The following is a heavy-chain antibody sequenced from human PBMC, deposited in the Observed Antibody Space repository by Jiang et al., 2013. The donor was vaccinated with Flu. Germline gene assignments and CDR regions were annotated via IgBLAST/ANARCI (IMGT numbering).Heavy chain of an antibody. D-gene: IGHD6-19*01. V-gene: IGHV4-59*01. CDR1: GGSISSYY. J-gene: IGHJ4*02. CDR3: ARVSSGWSSYFDY. Sequence: TCTVSGGSISSYYWSWIRQPPGKGLEWIGYIYYSGSTNYNPSLKSRVTISVDTSKNQFSLKLSSVTAADTAVYYCARVSSGWSSYFDYWGQGTLVTVSS. CDR2: IYYSGST.